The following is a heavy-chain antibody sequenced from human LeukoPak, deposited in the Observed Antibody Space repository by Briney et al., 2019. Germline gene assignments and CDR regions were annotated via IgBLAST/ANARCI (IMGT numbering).Heavy chain of an antibody. V-gene: IGHV4-4*07. D-gene: IGHD1-1*01. Sequence: SETLSLTCTVSGGSISSYYWSWIRQPAGKGLEWIGRIYTSGSTNYNPSLKSRVTISVDRSKNQFSLKLSSVTAADTAVYYCARHRSVHYDAFDMWGQGTMVTVSS. CDR1: GGSISSYY. CDR2: IYTSGST. CDR3: ARHRSVHYDAFDM. J-gene: IGHJ3*02.